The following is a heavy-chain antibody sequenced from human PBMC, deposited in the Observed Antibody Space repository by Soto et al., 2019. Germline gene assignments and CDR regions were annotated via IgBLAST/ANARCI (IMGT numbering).Heavy chain of an antibody. Sequence: PGGSLRLSCAASGFTVSSNYMSWVRQAPGKGLEWVSVIYSGGSTYYADSVKGRFTISRDNSKNTLYLQMNSLRAEDTAVYYCARASIAATFYGMDVWGQGTTVTVSS. CDR2: IYSGGST. D-gene: IGHD6-6*01. V-gene: IGHV3-53*01. CDR1: GFTVSSNY. CDR3: ARASIAATFYGMDV. J-gene: IGHJ6*02.